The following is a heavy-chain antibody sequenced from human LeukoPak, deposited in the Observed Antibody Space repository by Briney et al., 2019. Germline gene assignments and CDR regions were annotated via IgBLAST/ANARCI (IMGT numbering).Heavy chain of an antibody. Sequence: GGSLRLSCAASGFTFSSYSMNWVRQAPGKGLEWVSPISSSSSYIYYADSVKGRFTISRDNAKNSLYLQMNSLRAEDTAVYYCARDLGEDSSSWYMGAFDIWGQGTMVTVSS. D-gene: IGHD6-13*01. CDR2: ISSSSSYI. CDR1: GFTFSSYS. CDR3: ARDLGEDSSSWYMGAFDI. V-gene: IGHV3-21*01. J-gene: IGHJ3*02.